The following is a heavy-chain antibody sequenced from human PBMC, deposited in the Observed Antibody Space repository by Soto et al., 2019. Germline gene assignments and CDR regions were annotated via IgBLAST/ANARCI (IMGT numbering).Heavy chain of an antibody. CDR3: ARASDGYRSGWYVGYFDY. D-gene: IGHD6-19*01. Sequence: ALVKVSCKASGYTFTSYGVSWVRQAPGQGLEWMGWIRAYNGYTNYAQKFQGRVTITTDTSTSTAYMELRSLISDDTAVYYCARASDGYRSGWYVGYFDYWGQGTLVTVSS. CDR1: GYTFTSYG. V-gene: IGHV1-18*04. CDR2: IRAYNGYT. J-gene: IGHJ4*02.